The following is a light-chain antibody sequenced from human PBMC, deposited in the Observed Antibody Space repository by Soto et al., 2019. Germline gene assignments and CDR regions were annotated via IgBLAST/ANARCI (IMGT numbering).Light chain of an antibody. J-gene: IGLJ2*01. V-gene: IGLV1-40*01. CDR3: QSYDSSLSGSI. CDR2: GNS. CDR1: SSNIGAGYD. Sequence: QSVLTQPPSVSGAPGQRVTISCTGSSSNIGAGYDVHWYQQLPGTASKLLIYGNSNRPSVVPDRFSGSKSGTSASLAITVLQAEDEADYYCQSYDSSLSGSIFGGGTKLTVL.